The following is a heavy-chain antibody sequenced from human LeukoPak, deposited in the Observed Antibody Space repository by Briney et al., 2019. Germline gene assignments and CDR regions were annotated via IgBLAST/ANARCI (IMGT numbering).Heavy chain of an antibody. CDR1: GFTFSSYE. V-gene: IGHV3-48*03. CDR3: ARDSSVTIFGVVIPYYFDY. J-gene: IGHJ4*02. CDR2: ISSSGSTI. Sequence: QPGGSLRLSCAASGFTFSSYEVNWVRQAPGKGLEWISYISSSGSTIYYADSVKGRFTISRDNAKNSLYLQMNSLRAEDTAFYYCARDSSVTIFGVVIPYYFDYWGQGTLVTVSS. D-gene: IGHD3-3*01.